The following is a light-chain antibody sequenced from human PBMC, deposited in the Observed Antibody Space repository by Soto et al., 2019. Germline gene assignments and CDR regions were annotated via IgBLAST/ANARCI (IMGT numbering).Light chain of an antibody. CDR2: EVN. Sequence: QSALTQPPSASGSPGQSVTISCTGTNSDIGGYNYVSWYQQHPDKAPKLMIYEVNKRPSGVPDRFSGSKSGNTASLTVSGLQAEDEADYYCSSYAGSNNLLFGGGTKLTVL. CDR1: NSDIGGYNY. CDR3: SSYAGSNNLL. J-gene: IGLJ2*01. V-gene: IGLV2-8*01.